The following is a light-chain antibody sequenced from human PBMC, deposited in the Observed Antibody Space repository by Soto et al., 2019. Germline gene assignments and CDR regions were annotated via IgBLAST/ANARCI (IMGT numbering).Light chain of an antibody. CDR1: DTIGTN. CDR2: NAS. V-gene: IGKV3-15*01. CDR3: QQYNTWPVYT. J-gene: IGKJ2*01. Sequence: IVVTQFPATLSVSPGQRATLSCRAGDTIGTNIAWCQHRPGQSPRLLTYNASTRPPGVAARFSGSGSGTDFTLTISSLQPEDFAVYYCQQYNTWPVYTFGQGTKLEIK.